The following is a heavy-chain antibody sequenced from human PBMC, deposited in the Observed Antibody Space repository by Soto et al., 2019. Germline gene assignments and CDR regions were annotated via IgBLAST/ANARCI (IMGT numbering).Heavy chain of an antibody. J-gene: IGHJ5*02. CDR2: ISGSGGST. CDR1: GFTFSSYA. D-gene: IGHD3-3*01. V-gene: IGHV3-23*01. Sequence: GGSLRLSCAASGFTFSSYAMSWFRQAPGKGLEWVSAISGSGGSTYYADSVKGRFTISRDNSKNTLYLQMNSLRAEDTAVYYCAKDALFSGYYTDNWFDPWGQGTLVTVSS. CDR3: AKDALFSGYYTDNWFDP.